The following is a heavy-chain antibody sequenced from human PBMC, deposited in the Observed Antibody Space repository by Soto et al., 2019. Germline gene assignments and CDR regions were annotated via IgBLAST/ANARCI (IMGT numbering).Heavy chain of an antibody. D-gene: IGHD1-26*01. CDR2: IIPIFGTA. V-gene: IGHV1-69*13. Sequence: SLEVSCRASGYTFTGYYMHWVRQAPGQGLEWMGGIIPIFGTANYAQKVQGRVTITADESTSTAYMELSSLRSEDTAVYYCARGLPIVGATSGYYYGMDVWGQGTTVTVSS. CDR1: GYTFTGYY. J-gene: IGHJ6*02. CDR3: ARGLPIVGATSGYYYGMDV.